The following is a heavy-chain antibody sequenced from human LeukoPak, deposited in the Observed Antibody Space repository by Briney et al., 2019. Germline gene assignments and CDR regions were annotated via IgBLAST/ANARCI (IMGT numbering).Heavy chain of an antibody. CDR1: GGSISSYY. J-gene: IGHJ3*02. CDR3: ARRARFLEWLYYDAFDI. Sequence: SETLSLTCTVSGGSISSYYWSWIRQPPGKGLEWIGYIYYSGSTNYNPSLKSRVTISVDTSKNQFSLKLSSVTAADTAVYYCARRARFLEWLYYDAFDIWGQGTMVTVSS. V-gene: IGHV4-59*08. CDR2: IYYSGST. D-gene: IGHD3-3*01.